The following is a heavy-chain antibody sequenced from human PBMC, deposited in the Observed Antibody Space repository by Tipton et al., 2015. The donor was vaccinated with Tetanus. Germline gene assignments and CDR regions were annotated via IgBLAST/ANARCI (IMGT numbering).Heavy chain of an antibody. CDR1: GDSIRSEDYY. CDR2: IYYRGST. CDR3: ARLTCSSPSCYYYYYYYVDV. J-gene: IGHJ6*03. Sequence: TLSLTCSVSGDSIRSEDYYWGWIRQSPGKGLEWLGYIYYRGSTYNNPSLKSRVSISLDASKNQFSLSLNSVTAADSATYYCARLTCSSPSCYYYYYYYVDVWGTGTAVAVSS. V-gene: IGHV4-30-4*01. D-gene: IGHD2-2*01.